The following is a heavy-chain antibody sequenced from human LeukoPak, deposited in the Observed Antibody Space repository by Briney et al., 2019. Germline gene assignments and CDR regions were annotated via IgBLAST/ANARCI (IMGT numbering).Heavy chain of an antibody. CDR2: IDYSGNT. CDR1: GDSISRSGYY. D-gene: IGHD7-27*01. V-gene: IGHV4-39*02. CDR3: TRDMGNWVIDY. Sequence: SETLSITCSVSGDSISRSGYYWGWIRQPPGQGLEWLLTIDYSGNTYYNPSLRSRVTISIDTSKNHFSLKVNSVTAADTAVYYCTRDMGNWVIDYWGQGTLVTVSS. J-gene: IGHJ4*02.